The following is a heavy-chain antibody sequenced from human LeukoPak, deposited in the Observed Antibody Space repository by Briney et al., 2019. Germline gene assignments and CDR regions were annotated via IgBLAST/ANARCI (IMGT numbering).Heavy chain of an antibody. CDR3: ARGIAVAGYYYYMDV. CDR2: IRFDGSNK. Sequence: PGGSLRLSCAASGFTFSSYGMHWVRQAPGKGLEWVAFIRFDGSNKYYADSVKGRLTISRDNFKNTLYLQMNSLRAEDTAVYYCARGIAVAGYYYYMDVWGKGTTVTVSS. J-gene: IGHJ6*03. V-gene: IGHV3-30*02. D-gene: IGHD6-19*01. CDR1: GFTFSSYG.